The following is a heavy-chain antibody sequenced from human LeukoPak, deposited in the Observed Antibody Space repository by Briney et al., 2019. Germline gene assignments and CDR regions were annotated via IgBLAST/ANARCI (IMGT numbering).Heavy chain of an antibody. CDR3: ARHPRITIFGVVIQTYFDY. D-gene: IGHD3-3*01. CDR2: IIPIFGTA. V-gene: IGHV1-69*13. J-gene: IGHJ4*02. CDR1: GGTFSSYA. Sequence: SVKVSCKASGGTFSSYAISLVRQAPGQGLEWMGGIIPIFGTANYAQEFQGRVTITADESTSTAYMELSSLRSEDTAVYYCARHPRITIFGVVIQTYFDYWGQGTLVTVSS.